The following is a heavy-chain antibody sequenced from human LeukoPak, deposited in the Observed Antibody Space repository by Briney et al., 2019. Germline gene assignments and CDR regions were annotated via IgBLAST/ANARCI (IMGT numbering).Heavy chain of an antibody. J-gene: IGHJ4*02. Sequence: GASVKVSCKASVYTFTGYYMHWVRQAPGQGLEWMGWINPNSGGTNYAQKFQGRVTMTRDTSISTAYMELSRLRSDDTAVYYCARVGGVGYCSGGSCYAIDYWGQGTLVTVSS. V-gene: IGHV1-2*02. D-gene: IGHD2-15*01. CDR1: VYTFTGYY. CDR2: INPNSGGT. CDR3: ARVGGVGYCSGGSCYAIDY.